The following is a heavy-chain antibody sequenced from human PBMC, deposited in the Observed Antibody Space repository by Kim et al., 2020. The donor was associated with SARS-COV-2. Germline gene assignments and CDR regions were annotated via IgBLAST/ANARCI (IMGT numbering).Heavy chain of an antibody. V-gene: IGHV4-39*01. D-gene: IGHD2-21*01. CDR2: IYYSGST. J-gene: IGHJ3*02. Sequence: SQTLSLTCTVSGGSISSSSYYWGWIRQPPGKGLEWIGSIYYSGSTYYNPSLKSRVTISVDTSKNQFSLKLSSVTAADTAVYYCARHFPVDGEVSYAFDIWGQGTMVTVSS. CDR1: GGSISSSSYY. CDR3: ARHFPVDGEVSYAFDI.